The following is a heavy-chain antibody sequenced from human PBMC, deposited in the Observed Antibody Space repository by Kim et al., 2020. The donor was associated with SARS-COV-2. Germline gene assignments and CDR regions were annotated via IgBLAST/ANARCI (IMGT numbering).Heavy chain of an antibody. J-gene: IGHJ6*02. Sequence: YADSVRGRFTISSDNAKNSLYLQMNRLRAEDTALYYCAKIRWDFTDSGMDVWGQGTTVTVSS. D-gene: IGHD2-8*02. CDR3: AKIRWDFTDSGMDV. V-gene: IGHV3-9*01.